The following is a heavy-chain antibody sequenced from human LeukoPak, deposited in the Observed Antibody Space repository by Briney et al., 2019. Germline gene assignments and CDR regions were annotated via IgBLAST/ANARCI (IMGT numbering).Heavy chain of an antibody. J-gene: IGHJ4*02. CDR2: ISSSSSYI. CDR3: ARDALSITMIVVPSFDY. Sequence: PGGSLRLSCAASGFTFSSYSMNWVRQAPGKGLEWVSSISSSSSYIYYADSVKGRFTISRDNAKNSLYLQMNSLRAEDTAVYYCARDALSITMIVVPSFDYWGQGTLVTVSS. CDR1: GFTFSSYS. V-gene: IGHV3-21*01. D-gene: IGHD3-22*01.